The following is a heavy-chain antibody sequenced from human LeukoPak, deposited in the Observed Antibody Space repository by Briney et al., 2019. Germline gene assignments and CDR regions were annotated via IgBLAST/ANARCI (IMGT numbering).Heavy chain of an antibody. D-gene: IGHD1-14*01. CDR3: ARDLRGVGDETAF. Sequence: GGSLRLSCAASGFTLSTYWMHWVRQAPGKGLVWVSRINSDGATTTYADSVKGRFTISRDNAKNTLFLHMSSLRAEDTAIYYCARDLRGVGDETAFWGQGTLVTVSS. J-gene: IGHJ4*02. CDR2: INSDGATT. V-gene: IGHV3-74*03. CDR1: GFTLSTYW.